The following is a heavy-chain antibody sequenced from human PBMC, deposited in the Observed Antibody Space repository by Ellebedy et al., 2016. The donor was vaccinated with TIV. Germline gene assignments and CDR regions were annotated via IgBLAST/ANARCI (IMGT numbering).Heavy chain of an antibody. D-gene: IGHD3-22*01. CDR1: GGTFSSYA. CDR2: IIPILGIA. V-gene: IGHV1-69*04. J-gene: IGHJ4*02. Sequence: AASVKVSCKASGGTFSSYAISWVRQAPGQGLEWMGRIIPILGIANYAQKFQGRVTITADKSTSTAYMELSSLRPEDTAVYYCARDSSGYVGGGYDYWGQGTLVTVSS. CDR3: ARDSSGYVGGGYDY.